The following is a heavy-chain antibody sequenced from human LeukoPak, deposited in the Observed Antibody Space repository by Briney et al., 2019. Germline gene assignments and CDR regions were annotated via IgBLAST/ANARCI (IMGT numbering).Heavy chain of an antibody. Sequence: SETLSLTCTVSNGSLRTYYWSWIRQPAGKGLEWIGRIYISGSTNYNPSLKSRVTMSVDTSKNQFSLNLNSVTAAHTAVYYCARDGSGLRAFDICGQGSMVTLSS. CDR1: NGSLRTYY. J-gene: IGHJ3*02. CDR3: ARDGSGLRAFDI. CDR2: IYISGST. V-gene: IGHV4-4*07. D-gene: IGHD3-10*01.